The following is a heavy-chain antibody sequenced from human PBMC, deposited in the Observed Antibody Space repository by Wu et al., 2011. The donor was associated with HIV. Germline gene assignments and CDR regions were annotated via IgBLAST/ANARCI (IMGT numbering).Heavy chain of an antibody. V-gene: IGHV1-69-2*01. Sequence: EVQLVQSGAEVKKPGTEVKISCKVSGYTFTDYYMHWVRQAPGRGLEWMGLINPEDGDTLYAEKFQGRVTITADTSTDTAHMELTTLRSEDTATYFCASLQQIVPDYEDTSGLAAFDVWGQGTLVTVSS. D-gene: IGHD3-22*01. J-gene: IGHJ3*01. CDR2: INPEDGDT. CDR3: ASLQQIVPDYEDTSGLAAFDV. CDR1: GYTFTDYY.